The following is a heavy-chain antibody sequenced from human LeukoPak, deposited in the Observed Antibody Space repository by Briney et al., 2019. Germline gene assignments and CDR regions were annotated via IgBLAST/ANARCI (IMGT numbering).Heavy chain of an antibody. CDR2: INPNSGGT. Sequence: GASVKVSRKASGYTFTGYYMHWVRQAPGQGLEWMGWINPNSGGTNYAQKFQGRVTMTSDTSTSTVYMELNSLRSEDTAVYFCARVGVTAATADYWGQGTLVTVSS. CDR3: ARVGVTAATADY. CDR1: GYTFTGYY. V-gene: IGHV1-2*02. J-gene: IGHJ4*02. D-gene: IGHD6-25*01.